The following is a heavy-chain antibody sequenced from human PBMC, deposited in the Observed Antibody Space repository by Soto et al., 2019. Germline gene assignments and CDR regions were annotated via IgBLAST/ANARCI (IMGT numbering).Heavy chain of an antibody. D-gene: IGHD1-26*01. Sequence: QVQLVQSGAEVKKPGSSVKVSCKASGGTFSSYAISWVRQAPGQGLEWMGGIIPILGTANYAQKFQGRVTITADDSTSTAYMELSSMRSEDTAVYYCARETQVGAHGPPGYWGQGTLVTVSS. CDR1: GGTFSSYA. V-gene: IGHV1-69*01. J-gene: IGHJ4*02. CDR3: ARETQVGAHGPPGY. CDR2: IIPILGTA.